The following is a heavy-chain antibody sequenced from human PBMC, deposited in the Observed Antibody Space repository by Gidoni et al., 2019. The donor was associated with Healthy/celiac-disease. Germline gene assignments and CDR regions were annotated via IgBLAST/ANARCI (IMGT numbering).Heavy chain of an antibody. J-gene: IGHJ6*02. V-gene: IGHV3-30*07. Sequence: SRDNSKNTLYLQMNSLRAEDTAVYYCARTGRGVIENGMDVWGQGTTVTVSS. D-gene: IGHD2-21*01. CDR3: ARTGRGVIENGMDV.